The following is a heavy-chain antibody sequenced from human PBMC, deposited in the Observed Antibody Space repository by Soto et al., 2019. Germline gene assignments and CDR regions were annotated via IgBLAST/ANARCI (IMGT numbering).Heavy chain of an antibody. V-gene: IGHV3-74*01. D-gene: IGHD2-2*02. J-gene: IGHJ5*02. CDR3: ARDHCTTTTCYTVWFDP. CDR2: INTDGITT. Sequence: WGSLQLRCAAPGFTFSTSPMPWIRQAPGNGLVWVSRINTDGITTNYADSVKGRFTISRDNAMNTLYLQMNSLTAEDTAVYYCARDHCTTTTCYTVWFDPWGQGTLVTVSS. CDR1: GFTFSTSP.